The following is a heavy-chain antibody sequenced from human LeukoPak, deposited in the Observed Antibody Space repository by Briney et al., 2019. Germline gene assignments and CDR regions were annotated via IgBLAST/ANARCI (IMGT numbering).Heavy chain of an antibody. V-gene: IGHV3-23*01. CDR2: ISGSGGST. J-gene: IGHJ1*01. Sequence: GGSLRLSCEASGFTFSGYAMSWVRQASGRGLEWVSLISGSGGSTYYADSVKGRFTISRDNSKNTLYLQMNSLRAEDTAVYYCAKDHIVVVISAEDFQHWGQGTLVTVSS. D-gene: IGHD3-22*01. CDR3: AKDHIVVVISAEDFQH. CDR1: GFTFSGYA.